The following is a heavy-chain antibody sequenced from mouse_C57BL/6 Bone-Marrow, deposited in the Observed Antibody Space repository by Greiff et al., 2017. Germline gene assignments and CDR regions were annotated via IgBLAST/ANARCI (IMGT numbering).Heavy chain of an antibody. D-gene: IGHD1-1*01. CDR2: INPNNGGT. CDR3: ARSSHYYGSVFDY. CDR1: GYTFTDYN. J-gene: IGHJ2*01. V-gene: IGHV1-18*01. Sequence: EVQLQQSGPELVKPGASVKIPCKASGYTFTDYNMDWVKQSHGKSLEWIGDINPNNGGTIYNQKFKGKATLTVDKSSSTAYMELRSLTSEDTAVYYCARSSHYYGSVFDYWGQGTTLTVSS.